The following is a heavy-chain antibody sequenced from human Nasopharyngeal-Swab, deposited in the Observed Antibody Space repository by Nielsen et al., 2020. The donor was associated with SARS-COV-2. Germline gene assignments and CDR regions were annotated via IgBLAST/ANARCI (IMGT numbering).Heavy chain of an antibody. CDR1: GGSISSSSYY. CDR3: ARHLEGRTYYDFWSGYPYYFDY. V-gene: IGHV4-39*01. J-gene: IGHJ4*02. D-gene: IGHD3-3*01. CDR2: IYYSGST. Sequence: SETLSLTCTVSGGSISSSSYYWGWIRQPPGKGLEWIGSIYYSGSTYYNPSLKSRVTISVDTSKNQFSLKLSSVTAADTAVYYCARHLEGRTYYDFWSGYPYYFDYWGQGTLVTVSS.